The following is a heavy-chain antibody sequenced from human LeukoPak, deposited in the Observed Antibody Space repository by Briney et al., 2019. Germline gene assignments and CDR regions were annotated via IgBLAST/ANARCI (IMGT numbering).Heavy chain of an antibody. J-gene: IGHJ6*02. D-gene: IGHD1-26*01. CDR3: ARARWELPRYYYGMDV. Sequence: PGRSLRLSCAASGFTFSSYAMHWVRQAPGKGLEWVAVISYDGSNKYYADSVKGRFTISRDNSKNTLYLQMNSLRAEDTAVYYCARARWELPRYYYGMDVWGQGTTVTVSS. CDR2: ISYDGSNK. V-gene: IGHV3-30-3*01. CDR1: GFTFSSYA.